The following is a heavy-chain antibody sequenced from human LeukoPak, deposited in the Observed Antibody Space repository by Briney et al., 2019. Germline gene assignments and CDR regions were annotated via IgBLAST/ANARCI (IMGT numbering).Heavy chain of an antibody. Sequence: GASVKVSCKAYGYTFSSRGISWVRQAPGQGLEWMGWISAYNGNINSAQKLQGRLTMTTDTSTNTAYMELRGLRSDDTAVYYCARDWVRYCSTASCLLQFDSWGQGTLVTVSS. D-gene: IGHD3-16*02. CDR2: ISAYNGNI. J-gene: IGHJ4*02. CDR3: ARDWVRYCSTASCLLQFDS. V-gene: IGHV1-18*01. CDR1: GYTFSSRG.